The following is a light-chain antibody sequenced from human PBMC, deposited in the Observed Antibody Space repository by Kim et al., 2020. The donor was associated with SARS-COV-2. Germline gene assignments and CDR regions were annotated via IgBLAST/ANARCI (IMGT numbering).Light chain of an antibody. CDR1: QDIGNY. V-gene: IGKV1-27*01. CDR2: GAS. J-gene: IGKJ1*01. CDR3: QRYDSPPWT. Sequence: DIQMTQSPSSLSASVGDRVTITCRASQDIGNYVAWYQQEPGKVPKLLISGASALQSGVPSRFGGSGSGTHFTLTITSLQPEDVATYYCQRYDSPPWTLGPGTKVDIK.